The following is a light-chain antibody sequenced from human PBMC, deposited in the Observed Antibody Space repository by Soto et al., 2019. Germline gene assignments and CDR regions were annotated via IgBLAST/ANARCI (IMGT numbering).Light chain of an antibody. CDR3: MLSYNAAGV. V-gene: IGLV7-46*01. J-gene: IGLJ2*01. CDR2: DTD. CDR1: TGAVTSGHY. Sequence: QTVVTQAPSLTVSPGGTVTLTCGSTTGAVTSGHYPYWFQQKPGQAPRTLIYDTDNRESWTTARFSGSLLGGKAALTLSGAQPEDEAEYYCMLSYNAAGVLGGGTKLTVL.